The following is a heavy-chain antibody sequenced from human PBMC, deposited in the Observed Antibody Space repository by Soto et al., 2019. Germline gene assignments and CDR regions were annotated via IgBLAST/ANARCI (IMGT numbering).Heavy chain of an antibody. CDR3: AVAMVREILIFESSGMHV. CDR2: IIPNFDTP. V-gene: IGHV1-69*01. Sequence: QVHLVQSGAEVKKPGSSVKVSCKTSGGSFNNYAVSWLRQAPGQGLVWMGGIIPNFDTPNYAQKFQDRVTIIADESTSTVYMELRSLRSNDTAVYYCAVAMVREILIFESSGMHVWGQGTTVIVSS. D-gene: IGHD3-10*01. CDR1: GGSFNNYA. J-gene: IGHJ6*02.